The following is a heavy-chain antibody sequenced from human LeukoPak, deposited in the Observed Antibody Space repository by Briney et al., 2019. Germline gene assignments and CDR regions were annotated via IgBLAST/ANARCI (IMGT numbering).Heavy chain of an antibody. CDR1: GYTFTSYD. CDR2: MNPNRGNT. V-gene: IGHV1-8*01. J-gene: IGHJ4*02. Sequence: ASVEVSCKATGYTFTSYDINWVRQATGQWLEWMGWMNPNRGNTGYAQKFQGRVTMTRNTSISTAYMELSSLRSEDTAVYYCARVLYCSGGSCYGRSGYSVYYFGYWGQGTLVTVSS. D-gene: IGHD2-15*01. CDR3: ARVLYCSGGSCYGRSGYSVYYFGY.